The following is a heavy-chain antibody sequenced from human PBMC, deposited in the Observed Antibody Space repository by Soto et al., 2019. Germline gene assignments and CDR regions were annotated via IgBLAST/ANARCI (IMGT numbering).Heavy chain of an antibody. Sequence: PSETLSLTCTVSGGSISSYYWSWIRQPPGKGLEWIGYIYYSGSTNYNPSLKSRVTISVDTSKNQFSLKLSSVTAADTAVYYCARHDGNYDSWFEPWGQGTLVTVSS. J-gene: IGHJ5*02. CDR1: GGSISSYY. V-gene: IGHV4-59*08. CDR3: ARHDGNYDSWFEP. D-gene: IGHD3-3*01. CDR2: IYYSGST.